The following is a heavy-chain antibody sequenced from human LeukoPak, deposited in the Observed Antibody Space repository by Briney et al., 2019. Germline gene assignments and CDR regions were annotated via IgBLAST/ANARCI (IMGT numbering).Heavy chain of an antibody. CDR1: GFSFSTSW. V-gene: IGHV3-74*03. D-gene: IGHD3-10*01. CDR2: INSDASST. J-gene: IGHJ4*02. CDR3: ANRNYGSGIIDY. Sequence: AGGSLRLSCAASGFSFSTSWMHWARQVPGKGLVWVSLINSDASSTTYADSVKGRFTISGDNAKNTVYLQMNSLRAEDTAVYYCANRNYGSGIIDYWGQGTLVTVSS.